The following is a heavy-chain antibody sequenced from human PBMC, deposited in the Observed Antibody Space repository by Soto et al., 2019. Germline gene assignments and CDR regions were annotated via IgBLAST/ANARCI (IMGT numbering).Heavy chain of an antibody. D-gene: IGHD5-12*01. CDR2: ISAGGVST. CDR1: GFTFTNYA. CDR3: AKMCRGYSGYIQS. J-gene: IGHJ5*02. Sequence: PVGSLRLSCATSGFTFTNYAMTWVRQGPGKGLEWVSSISAGGVSTYFADSVKGRFTISRDNSKNTLFLHMNSLRAEDTAVYYCAKMCRGYSGYIQSWGQGTLVTVSS. V-gene: IGHV3-23*01.